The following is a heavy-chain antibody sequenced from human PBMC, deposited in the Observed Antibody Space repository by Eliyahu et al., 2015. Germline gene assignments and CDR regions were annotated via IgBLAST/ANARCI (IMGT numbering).Heavy chain of an antibody. J-gene: IGHJ6*03. Sequence: QVQLQQWGAGLLKPSETLSLTCXVYXGSFSGXYXXXIRQPPGKGLEWIGEINHSGSTNYNPSLKSRVTISVDTSKNQFSLKLSSVTAADTAVYYCARGLNWPPDHIVVVTATDDYMDVWGKGTTVTVSS. CDR3: ARGLNWPPDHIVVVTATDDYMDV. V-gene: IGHV4-34*01. D-gene: IGHD2-21*02. CDR2: INHSGST. CDR1: XGSFSGXY.